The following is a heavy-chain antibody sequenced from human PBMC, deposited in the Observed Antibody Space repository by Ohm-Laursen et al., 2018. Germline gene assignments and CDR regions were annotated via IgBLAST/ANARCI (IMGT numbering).Heavy chain of an antibody. CDR1: GGSISSYY. CDR3: ARAVIGHIAWFDP. Sequence: VTLSLTCTVSGGSISSYYWSWIRQPPGKGLEWSGYIYYSGSTNYNPSLKSRVTISVDTSKNQFSLKLSSVTAADTAVYYCARAVIGHIAWFDPWGQGTLVTVSS. CDR2: IYYSGST. V-gene: IGHV4-59*07. J-gene: IGHJ5*02. D-gene: IGHD2-21*01.